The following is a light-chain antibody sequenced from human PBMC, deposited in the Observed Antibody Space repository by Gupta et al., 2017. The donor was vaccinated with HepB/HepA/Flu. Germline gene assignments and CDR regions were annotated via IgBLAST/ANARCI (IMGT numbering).Light chain of an antibody. J-gene: IGLJ2*01. Sequence: QSALTQVASVSGSPGQSITISCTGTSTDIGGYEYVSWYQQHPGKAPKRLMYEVSRRPSGVSSRVSASKSGIKASLTISGLQAEDEADYYCTSYSHTTHIVFGGGTKLTVL. V-gene: IGLV2-14*03. CDR1: STDIGGYEY. CDR3: TSYSHTTHIV. CDR2: EVS.